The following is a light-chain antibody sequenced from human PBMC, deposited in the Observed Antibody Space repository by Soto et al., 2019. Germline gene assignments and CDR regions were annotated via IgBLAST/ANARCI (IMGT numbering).Light chain of an antibody. CDR2: GAS. V-gene: IGKV3-20*01. CDR3: QQYGSTPRT. CDR1: QSVSSSN. J-gene: IGKJ1*01. Sequence: EIVLTQSPGTLSLYPGERATLSCRASQSVSSSNLAWYQQKPGQAPRLLIYGASSRATGIPDRFSGSGSGTDFTLTISRLESEDFAVYYCQQYGSTPRTFGQGTKVEIK.